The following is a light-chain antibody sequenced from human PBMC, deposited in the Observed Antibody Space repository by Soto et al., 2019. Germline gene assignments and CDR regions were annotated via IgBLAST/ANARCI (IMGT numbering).Light chain of an antibody. J-gene: IGKJ4*02. CDR3: QQFSSYPRT. CDR2: DAS. Sequence: ESVLTQSPSTLSLSPGERATLSCRASQTVRNNYLAWYQQKPGQAPRLLIYDASSRATGIPDRFSGGGSGTDFTLTISRLEPEDFAVYYCQQFSSYPRTFGGGTKVDIK. CDR1: QTVRNNY. V-gene: IGKV3-20*01.